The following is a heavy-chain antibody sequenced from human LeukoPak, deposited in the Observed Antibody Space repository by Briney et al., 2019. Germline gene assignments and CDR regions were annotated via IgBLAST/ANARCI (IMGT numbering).Heavy chain of an antibody. D-gene: IGHD6-19*01. CDR2: MNPNSGAT. V-gene: IGHV1-2*02. J-gene: IGHJ4*02. CDR1: GYTFTGYY. CDR3: ASGSSGWYYFDY. Sequence: GASVKVSCKASGYTFTGYYMHWVRQAPGQGLEWMGWMNPNSGATNYAQKFQGRVTMTRDTSISTPYMELSRLRSGDTAVYYCASGSSGWYYFDYWGQGTLVTVSS.